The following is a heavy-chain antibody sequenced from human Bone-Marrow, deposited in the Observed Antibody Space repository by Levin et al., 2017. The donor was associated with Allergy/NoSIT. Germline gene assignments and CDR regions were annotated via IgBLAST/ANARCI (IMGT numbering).Heavy chain of an antibody. CDR2: IYTSGST. Sequence: SQTLSLTCTVSGGSISSGSYYWSWIRQPAGKGLEWIGRIYTSGSTNYNPSLKSRVTISVDTSKNQFSLKLSSVTAADTAVYYCARDLWGYGDYDYFDYWGQGTLVTVSS. D-gene: IGHD4-17*01. V-gene: IGHV4-61*02. CDR3: ARDLWGYGDYDYFDY. J-gene: IGHJ4*02. CDR1: GGSISSGSYY.